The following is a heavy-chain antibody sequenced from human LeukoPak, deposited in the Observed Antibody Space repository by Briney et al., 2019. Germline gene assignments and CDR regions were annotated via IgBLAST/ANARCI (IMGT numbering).Heavy chain of an antibody. D-gene: IGHD6-19*01. CDR1: GFTFSNYW. J-gene: IGHJ4*02. CDR2: INRDGSST. V-gene: IGHV3-74*01. CDR3: AREGQWLAPDY. Sequence: GGSLRLSCAASGFTFSNYWMNWARQAPGKGLVWVSRINRDGSSTNYADSVKGRFTISRDNAKNTLYLQMNSLRAEDTAVYYCAREGQWLAPDYWGQGTLVTVSS.